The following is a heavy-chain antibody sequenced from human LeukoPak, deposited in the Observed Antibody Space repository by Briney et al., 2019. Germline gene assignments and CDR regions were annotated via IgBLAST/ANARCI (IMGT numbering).Heavy chain of an antibody. CDR2: IVVGSGNR. CDR1: GFTFTSSA. J-gene: IGHJ3*02. CDR3: AAGDEELGPFDI. V-gene: IGHV1-58*02. D-gene: IGHD1-7*01. Sequence: SVTVSFKASGFTFTSSAMQWVRQGRGQRLEWIGVIVVGSGNRNYAQKFQERVTITRDMSTSKAYMELSSLTSEATAVYYCAAGDEELGPFDIWGQRTMVTASS.